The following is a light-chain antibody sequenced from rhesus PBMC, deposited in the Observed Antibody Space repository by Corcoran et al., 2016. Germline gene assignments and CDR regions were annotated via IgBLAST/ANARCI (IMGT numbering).Light chain of an antibody. V-gene: IGLV2S7*01. Sequence: QSAPTQPPSVSGSPGQSVTISCTGTSSDIGGYNYVSWYQQHPGKAPKLMIYGVSHRPSGVSDRFSGSKSGNTASLTISGLQAEDEADYYCCSYTTSSTLVFGSGTKLTVL. CDR3: CSYTTSSTLV. J-gene: IGLJ6*01. CDR1: SSDIGGYNY. CDR2: GVS.